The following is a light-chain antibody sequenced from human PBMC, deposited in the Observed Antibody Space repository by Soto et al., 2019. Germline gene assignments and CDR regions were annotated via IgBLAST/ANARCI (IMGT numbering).Light chain of an antibody. CDR3: QQYNNWT. CDR1: QSVSSN. Sequence: EIVLTQSPATLSLSPGERATLSCRASQSVSSNLAWYQQKPGQAPRLLIYGASNRATGIPDRFSGSGSGTDFTLTISRLEPEDFAVYYCQQYNNWTFGQGTKVDIK. J-gene: IGKJ1*01. CDR2: GAS. V-gene: IGKV3D-11*03.